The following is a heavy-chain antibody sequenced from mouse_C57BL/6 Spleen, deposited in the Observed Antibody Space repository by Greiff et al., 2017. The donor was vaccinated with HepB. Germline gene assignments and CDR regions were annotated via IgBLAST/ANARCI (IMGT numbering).Heavy chain of an antibody. D-gene: IGHD1-1*01. Sequence: QVQLQQSGAELVRPGSSVKLSCKASGYTFTSYWMDWVKQRPGQGLEWIGNIYPSDSETHYNQKFKDKATLTVDKSSSTAYMQLSSLTSEDSAVYYCARAGYYGSSAMDYWGQGTSVTVSS. J-gene: IGHJ4*01. V-gene: IGHV1-61*01. CDR3: ARAGYYGSSAMDY. CDR2: IYPSDSET. CDR1: GYTFTSYW.